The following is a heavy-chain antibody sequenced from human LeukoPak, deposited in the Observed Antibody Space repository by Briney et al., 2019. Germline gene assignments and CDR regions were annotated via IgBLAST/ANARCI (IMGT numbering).Heavy chain of an antibody. Sequence: GGSLRLSCAASGSTFDDYAMHWVRQAPGKGLEWVSGISWNSGSIGYADSVKGRFTISRDNAKNSLYLQMNSLRAEDTALYYCAKDDDWGRYKHWGQGTLVTVSS. CDR3: AKDDDWGRYKH. CDR1: GSTFDDYA. D-gene: IGHD3-16*01. J-gene: IGHJ1*01. CDR2: ISWNSGSI. V-gene: IGHV3-9*01.